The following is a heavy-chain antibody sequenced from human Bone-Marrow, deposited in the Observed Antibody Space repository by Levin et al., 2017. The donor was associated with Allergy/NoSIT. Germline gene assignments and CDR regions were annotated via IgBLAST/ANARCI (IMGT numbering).Heavy chain of an antibody. CDR1: GYTFTSYP. D-gene: IGHD1-7*01. CDR2: INGGNGNT. J-gene: IGHJ4*02. Sequence: ASVKVSCKASGYTFTSYPMHWVRQAPGQRLEWMGWINGGNGNTKYSEKFQGRVTFTRDTSASTVYMELTSLRSEDTAVYYCARDQRQTVGTRIFDHWGQGTLVTVSS. CDR3: ARDQRQTVGTRIFDH. V-gene: IGHV1-3*01.